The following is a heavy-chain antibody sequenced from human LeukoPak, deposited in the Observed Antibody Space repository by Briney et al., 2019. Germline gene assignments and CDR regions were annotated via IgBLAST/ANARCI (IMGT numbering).Heavy chain of an antibody. J-gene: IGHJ3*01. CDR2: ISSSGSSI. V-gene: IGHV3-11*04. Sequence: GGSLSLSCAASGFTFSDYYMNWIRQAPGKGLEWVSYISSSGSSIYYADSVQGRFTMSRDDAKNSLYLQMNSLRVEDTAVYYCVRDHLWTFDLWGPGIMVTVSS. CDR3: VRDHLWTFDL. D-gene: IGHD2-21*01. CDR1: GFTFSDYY.